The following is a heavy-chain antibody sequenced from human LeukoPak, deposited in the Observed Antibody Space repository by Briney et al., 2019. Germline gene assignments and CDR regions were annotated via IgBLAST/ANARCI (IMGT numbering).Heavy chain of an antibody. CDR2: INSDGSST. Sequence: TGGSLRLSCATSGLTFSSFWIHWVRQAPGKGLVWVSRINSDGSSTDYADSVKGRFTISRDNAKNTLYLQMNSLKTEDTAVYYCTRLPYDSSGYYLREFDYWCQGTLVTVSS. D-gene: IGHD3-22*01. CDR3: TRLPYDSSGYYLREFDY. J-gene: IGHJ4*02. CDR1: GLTFSSFW. V-gene: IGHV3-74*01.